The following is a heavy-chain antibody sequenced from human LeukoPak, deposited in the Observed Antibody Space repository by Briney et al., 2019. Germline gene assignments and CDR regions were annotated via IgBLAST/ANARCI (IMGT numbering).Heavy chain of an antibody. D-gene: IGHD3-22*01. J-gene: IGHJ4*02. CDR2: ISYDGSNK. CDR1: GFTFSSYG. CDR3: AKDHYYDSSGLDY. Sequence: GGSLRLSCAASGFTFSSYGMHWVRQAPGKGLGWVAVISYDGSNKYYADSVKGRFTISRDNFKNTLYLQMNSLRAENTAVYYCAKDHYYDSSGLDYWGQRTLVTVSS. V-gene: IGHV3-30*18.